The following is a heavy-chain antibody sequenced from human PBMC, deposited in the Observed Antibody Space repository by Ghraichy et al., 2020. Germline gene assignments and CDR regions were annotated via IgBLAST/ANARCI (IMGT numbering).Heavy chain of an antibody. CDR1: GGSFSGYY. Sequence: SETLSLTCAVYGGSFSGYYWSWIRQPPGKGLEWIGEINHSGSTNYNPSLKSRVTISVDTSKNQFSLKLSSVTAADTAVYYCARRRYCSSTSCYKNRFDPWGQGTLVTVSS. J-gene: IGHJ5*02. CDR2: INHSGST. D-gene: IGHD2-2*02. V-gene: IGHV4-34*01. CDR3: ARRRYCSSTSCYKNRFDP.